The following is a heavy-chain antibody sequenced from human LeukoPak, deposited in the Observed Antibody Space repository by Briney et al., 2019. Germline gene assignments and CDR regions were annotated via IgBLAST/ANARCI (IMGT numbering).Heavy chain of an antibody. CDR3: ARASSRTGYSQYYFDY. Sequence: SVKVSCKASGGTFSSYAISWVRQAPGQGLEWMGGIIPIFGTANYAQKFQGRVTITADKSTSTAYMELSSLRSEDTAVYYCARASSRTGYSQYYFDYWGQGTLVTVSS. J-gene: IGHJ4*02. CDR1: GGTFSSYA. CDR2: IIPIFGTA. V-gene: IGHV1-69*06. D-gene: IGHD3/OR15-3a*01.